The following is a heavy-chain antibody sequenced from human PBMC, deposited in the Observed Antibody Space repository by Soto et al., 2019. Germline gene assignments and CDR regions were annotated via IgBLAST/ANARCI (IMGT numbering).Heavy chain of an antibody. CDR3: ATGYDFWSGYYNNWFDP. J-gene: IGHJ5*02. CDR2: IYSGGST. V-gene: IGHV3-66*01. CDR1: GFTVSSNY. Sequence: EVQLVESGGGLVQPGGSLRLSCAASGFTVSSNYMSWVRQAPGKGLEWVSVIYSGGSTYYADSVKGRFTISRDNSKNTLYLQMNSLRAEDTAVYYCATGYDFWSGYYNNWFDPWGQGTLVTVSS. D-gene: IGHD3-3*01.